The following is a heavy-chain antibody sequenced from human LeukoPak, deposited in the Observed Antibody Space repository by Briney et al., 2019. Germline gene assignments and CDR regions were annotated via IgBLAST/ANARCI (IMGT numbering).Heavy chain of an antibody. J-gene: IGHJ6*02. Sequence: PSETLSLTCTVSGGSTSSGNYYWGWIRQPPGKGLEWIGGISSSGNTYYNPSLKSRITTSIDTSKNHFSLKLSSVSAADTAVYYCARAHGGDWGARYGLDVWGQGTTVTVSS. D-gene: IGHD2-21*02. CDR2: ISSSGNT. CDR1: GGSTSSGNYY. V-gene: IGHV4-39*02. CDR3: ARAHGGDWGARYGLDV.